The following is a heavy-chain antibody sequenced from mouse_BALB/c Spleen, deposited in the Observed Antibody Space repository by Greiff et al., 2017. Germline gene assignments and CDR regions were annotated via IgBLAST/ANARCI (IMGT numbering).Heavy chain of an antibody. CDR2: IDPENGDT. V-gene: IGHV14-4*02. D-gene: IGHD2-13*01. CDR3: NAGDGDWGLAY. Sequence: VQLQQSGAELVRSGASVKLSCTASGFTINDYSMHWVKQRPEQGLEWIGGIDPENGDTEYAPKFQGKATMTADTSSNTAYLQLSSLTSEDTAVYYCNAGDGDWGLAYWGQGTLVTVSA. J-gene: IGHJ3*01. CDR1: GFTINDYS.